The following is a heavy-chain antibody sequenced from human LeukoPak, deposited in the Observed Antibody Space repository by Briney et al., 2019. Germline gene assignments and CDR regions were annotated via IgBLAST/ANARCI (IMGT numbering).Heavy chain of an antibody. CDR2: ISYSSGSI. V-gene: IGHV3-9*01. D-gene: IGHD1-26*01. CDR3: AKDRGGSSELGDAFDV. CDR1: GFTFSSYW. Sequence: PGGSLRLSCAASGFTFSSYWMHWVRQPPGKGLEWVSGISYSSGSIGYVDSVKGRFTISRDNAKNSLYLQMNSLRVEDTALYYCAKDRGGSSELGDAFDVWGQGTMVRVSS. J-gene: IGHJ3*01.